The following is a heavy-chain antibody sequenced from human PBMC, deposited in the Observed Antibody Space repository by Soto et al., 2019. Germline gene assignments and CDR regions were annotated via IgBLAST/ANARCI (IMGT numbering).Heavy chain of an antibody. CDR3: ATLTGTAPYYYYYMDV. Sequence: GGSLRLSCAASGFTVSSNYMSWVRQAPGKGLEWVSVIYSGGSTYYADSVKGRFTISRDNSKNTLYLQMNSLRAEDTAVYYCATLTGTAPYYYYYMDVWGKGTTVTVSS. CDR2: IYSGGST. V-gene: IGHV3-66*01. CDR1: GFTVSSNY. D-gene: IGHD1-20*01. J-gene: IGHJ6*03.